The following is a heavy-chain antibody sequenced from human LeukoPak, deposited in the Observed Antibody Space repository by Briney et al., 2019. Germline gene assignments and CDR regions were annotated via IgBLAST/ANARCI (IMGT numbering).Heavy chain of an antibody. CDR2: IYYSGST. J-gene: IGHJ4*02. V-gene: IGHV4-30-4*01. Sequence: SETLSLTCTVSGGSISSGDYYWSWIRQPPGKGLEWIGYIYYSGSTYYNPSLKSRVTISVDTSKNQFSLKPSSVTAADTAVYYCARQTFGALYFDSWGQGTLVIVSS. D-gene: IGHD3-10*01. CDR1: GGSISSGDYY. CDR3: ARQTFGALYFDS.